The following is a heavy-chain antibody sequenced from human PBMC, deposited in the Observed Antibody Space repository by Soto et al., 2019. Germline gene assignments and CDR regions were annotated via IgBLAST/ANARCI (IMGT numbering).Heavy chain of an antibody. V-gene: IGHV4-59*01. CDR1: GGSISSYY. CDR3: ARDFYYYGSGSSLDGDAFDI. CDR2: IYYSGST. D-gene: IGHD3-10*01. J-gene: IGHJ3*02. Sequence: SETLSLTCTVSGGSISSYYWSWIRQPPGKGLEWIGYIYYSGSTNYNPSLKSRVTISVDTSKNQFSLKLSSVTAADTAVYYCARDFYYYGSGSSLDGDAFDIWGQGTMVTVSS.